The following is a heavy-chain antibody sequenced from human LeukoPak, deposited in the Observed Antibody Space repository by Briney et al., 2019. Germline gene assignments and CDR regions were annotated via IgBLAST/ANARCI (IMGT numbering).Heavy chain of an antibody. CDR2: IYTSGST. CDR3: ARASYYYGSGSGPRFDP. V-gene: IGHV4-4*07. Sequence: SETLSLTCSVSGFSISSGYYWGWIRQPAGKGLEWIGRIYTSGSTNYNPSLKSRVTMSVDTSKNQFSLKLSSVTAADTAVYYCARASYYYGSGSGPRFDPWGQGTLVTVSS. CDR1: GFSISSGYY. J-gene: IGHJ5*02. D-gene: IGHD3-10*01.